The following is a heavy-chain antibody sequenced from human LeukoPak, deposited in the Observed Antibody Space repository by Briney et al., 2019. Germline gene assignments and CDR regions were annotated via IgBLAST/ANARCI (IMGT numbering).Heavy chain of an antibody. J-gene: IGHJ6*02. V-gene: IGHV3-23*01. CDR3: ARDTSFNYGTHAMDV. CDR2: TSGTGGST. CDR1: GFTFSSYA. D-gene: IGHD3-10*01. Sequence: SGGSLRLSCAASGFTFSSYAMTWVRQAPGKGLEWVSGTSGTGGSTYSADSVKGRFTISRDNSKNTLYLQLNSLRGEDTAIYYCARDTSFNYGTHAMDVWGQGTTVTVSS.